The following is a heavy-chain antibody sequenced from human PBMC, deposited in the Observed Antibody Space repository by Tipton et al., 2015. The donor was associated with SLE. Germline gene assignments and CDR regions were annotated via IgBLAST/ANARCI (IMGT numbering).Heavy chain of an antibody. CDR2: ISAYNGNT. CDR1: GYTFTSYG. J-gene: IGHJ3*02. V-gene: IGHV1-18*01. D-gene: IGHD6-25*01. Sequence: QLVQSGAEVKKPGASVKVSCKASGYTFTSYGISWVRQAPGQGLEWMGWISAYNGNTNYAQKLQGRVTMTTDTSKNQFSLKLSSVTAADTAVYYCARRGGDAFDIWGQGTMVTVSS. CDR3: ARRGGDAFDI.